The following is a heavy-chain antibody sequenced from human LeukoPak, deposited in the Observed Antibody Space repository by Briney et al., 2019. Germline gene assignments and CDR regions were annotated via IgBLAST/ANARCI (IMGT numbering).Heavy chain of an antibody. CDR3: ARGDEIAAAGRF. Sequence: PSETLSLTCTVSGGSISSGGYYWSWIRQHPGKGLEWIGYIYYSGSTYYNPSLKSRVTISVDTSKNQFSLKLSSVTAADTAVYYCARGDEIAAAGRFWGQGTLVTVSS. CDR2: IYYSGST. V-gene: IGHV4-31*03. J-gene: IGHJ4*02. CDR1: GGSISSGGYY. D-gene: IGHD6-13*01.